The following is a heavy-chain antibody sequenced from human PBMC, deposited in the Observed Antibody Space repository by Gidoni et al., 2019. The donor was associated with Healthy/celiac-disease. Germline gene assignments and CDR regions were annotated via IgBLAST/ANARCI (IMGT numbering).Heavy chain of an antibody. J-gene: IGHJ4*02. CDR1: GFTFRSYA. CDR3: ARGDIVVVVAATLVDY. V-gene: IGHV3-30-3*01. CDR2: ISYDGSNK. Sequence: QVQLVESGGGVVQPGRSLRLSCAASGFTFRSYAMHCVRQAPGKGLEWVAVISYDGSNKYYADSVKGRFTISRDNSKNTLYLQMNSLRAEDTAVYYCARGDIVVVVAATLVDYWGQGTLVTVSS. D-gene: IGHD2-15*01.